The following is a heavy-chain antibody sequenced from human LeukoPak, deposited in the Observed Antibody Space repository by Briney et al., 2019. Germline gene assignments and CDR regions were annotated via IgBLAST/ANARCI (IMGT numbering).Heavy chain of an antibody. CDR1: GGSFSGYY. CDR3: ARDPFDI. Sequence: SETLSLTCAVYGGSFSGYYWSWIRQPPGKGLEWIGEINHSGSTNYNPSLKSRVTISVDTSKNQFSLKLSSVTAADTAVYYCARDPFDIWGQGTMVTVSS. CDR2: INHSGST. J-gene: IGHJ3*02. V-gene: IGHV4-34*01.